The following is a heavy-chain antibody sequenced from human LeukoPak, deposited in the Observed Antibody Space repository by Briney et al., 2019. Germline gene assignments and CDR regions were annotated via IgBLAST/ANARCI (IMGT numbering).Heavy chain of an antibody. D-gene: IGHD3-9*01. Sequence: SXXVSCKASGGTFNSYAISWVRQAPGQGLEWMLTIIPIFGTANYAQKFQGRVTITTDESTSTAYMELSSLRSEDTAVYYCAKSSRVLRYFDWGQGTLVTVSS. CDR2: IIPIFGTA. J-gene: IGHJ4*02. V-gene: IGHV1-69*05. CDR3: AKSSRVLRYFD. CDR1: GGTFNSYA.